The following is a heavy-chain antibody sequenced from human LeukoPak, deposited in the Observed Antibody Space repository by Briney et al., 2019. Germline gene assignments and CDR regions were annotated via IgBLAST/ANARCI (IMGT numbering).Heavy chain of an antibody. Sequence: GGSLRLSCAASGFTFSSYAMAWVRQAPGKGLEWVSGISGGGHSTYYADSVKGRFTISRDNSQKTLYLQMNSLRAEDTAVYYCAKGSLGSWYYFAHWGQGTLVTVSS. CDR2: ISGGGHST. CDR1: GFTFSSYA. CDR3: AKGSLGSWYYFAH. J-gene: IGHJ4*02. V-gene: IGHV3-23*01. D-gene: IGHD6-13*01.